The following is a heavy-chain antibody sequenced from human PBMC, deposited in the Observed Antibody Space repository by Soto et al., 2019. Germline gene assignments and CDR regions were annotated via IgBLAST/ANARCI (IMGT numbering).Heavy chain of an antibody. Sequence: SETLSLTCTVCDDSSNIGGYYWTWIRQHPGKGLDWMGYIYYTGKTYYNQSLESRLTMSVDTSKSQLSLKFSSVTAADTGVYHCARDGSSTANWIDPWGQGTPVTVSS. CDR1: DDSSNIGGYY. CDR3: ARDGSSTANWIDP. V-gene: IGHV4-31*03. CDR2: IYYTGKT. D-gene: IGHD2-15*01. J-gene: IGHJ5*02.